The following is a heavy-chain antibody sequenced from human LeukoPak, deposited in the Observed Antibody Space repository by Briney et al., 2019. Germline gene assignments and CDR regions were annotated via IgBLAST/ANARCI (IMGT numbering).Heavy chain of an antibody. CDR2: ISFDGSHK. D-gene: IGHD3-10*01. Sequence: PGGSLRLSCAASGFTFSSHPMHWVRQAPGKGLEWVAVISFDGSHKYYADSVTGRFTISRDNSKNTLYLQMDSLRTDYTAMYYCARDFGITWAQYYFDYWGQGTLVTVSS. CDR3: ARDFGITWAQYYFDY. CDR1: GFTFSSHP. J-gene: IGHJ4*02. V-gene: IGHV3-30*04.